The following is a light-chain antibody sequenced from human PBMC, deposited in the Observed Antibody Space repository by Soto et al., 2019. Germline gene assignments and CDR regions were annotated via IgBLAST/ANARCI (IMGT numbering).Light chain of an antibody. J-gene: IGLJ1*01. CDR2: GNS. CDR3: QSYDSSLSEYV. V-gene: IGLV1-40*01. CDR1: RSNIGTGYD. Sequence: QSALTQPPSVAGAPVQRVTISCTGSRSNIGTGYDVHWYQQLPGTAPKLLIYGNSNRPSGVPDRFSGSKSGTSASLAITGLQAEDEADYYCQSYDSSLSEYVFGTGTKVTVL.